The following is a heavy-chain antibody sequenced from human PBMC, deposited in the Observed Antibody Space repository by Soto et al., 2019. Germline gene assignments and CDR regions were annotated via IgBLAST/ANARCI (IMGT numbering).Heavy chain of an antibody. CDR3: AHSPWGAAPDY. CDR2: IYWNDDK. D-gene: IGHD3-16*01. V-gene: IGHV2-5*01. Sequence: QITLKESGPTLVKPTQTLTLTCTVSGFPLSARGVGVGWIRQPPGKALEWLAIIYWNDDKRYSPSLKSRLTIPKDTSKNQVVLTMTNMDPVDTAKYYCAHSPWGAAPDYWGQGSLVTVSS. J-gene: IGHJ4*02. CDR1: GFPLSARGVG.